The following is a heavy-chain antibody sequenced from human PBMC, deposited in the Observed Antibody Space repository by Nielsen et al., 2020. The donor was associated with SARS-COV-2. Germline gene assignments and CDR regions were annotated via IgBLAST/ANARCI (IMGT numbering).Heavy chain of an antibody. CDR2: INPNSGGT. CDR1: GYTFTGYY. Sequence: ASVKVSCKASGYTFTGYYMHWVRQAPGQGLEWMGWINPNSGGTNYAQKFQGRVTMTTDTSTSTAYMELRSLRSDDTAVYYCARTSRDITIFGVVIRLGYWGQGTLVIVSS. CDR3: ARTSRDITIFGVVIRLGY. D-gene: IGHD3-3*01. V-gene: IGHV1-2*02. J-gene: IGHJ4*02.